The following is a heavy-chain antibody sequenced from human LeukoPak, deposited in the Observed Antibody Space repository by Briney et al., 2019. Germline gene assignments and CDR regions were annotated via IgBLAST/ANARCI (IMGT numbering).Heavy chain of an antibody. CDR1: GFTFRSYA. CDR2: ISGTGGST. V-gene: IGHV3-23*01. CDR3: AKDRFGAAAGYDAYDI. J-gene: IGHJ3*02. D-gene: IGHD6-13*01. Sequence: GGSLRLSCGTSGFTFRSYAMSWVRQAPGKGLDWVSGISGTGGSTYYADSVKGRFTISRDNSKNTLYVQMNSLGAEDTAVYYCAKDRFGAAAGYDAYDIWGQGTMVTVSS.